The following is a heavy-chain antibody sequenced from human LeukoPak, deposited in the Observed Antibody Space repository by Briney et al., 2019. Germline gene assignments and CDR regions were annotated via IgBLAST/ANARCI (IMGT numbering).Heavy chain of an antibody. V-gene: IGHV1-2*02. Sequence: GASVKVSCKASGYTFTGYYMHWVRQAPGQGPEWMGWINPNSGGTNYAQKSQGRVTMTRDTSISTAYMELSRLRSDDTAVYYCARNIWFGESSDAFDIWGQGTMVTVSS. CDR3: ARNIWFGESSDAFDI. D-gene: IGHD3-10*01. CDR1: GYTFTGYY. CDR2: INPNSGGT. J-gene: IGHJ3*02.